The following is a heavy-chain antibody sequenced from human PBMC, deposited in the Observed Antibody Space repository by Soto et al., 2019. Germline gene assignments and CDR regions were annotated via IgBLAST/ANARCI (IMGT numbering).Heavy chain of an antibody. Sequence: QLQLQESGPGLVKPSQTLSLTCSVSGRSISSDGYDWSWIRQHPGKGLVWIGYIYYKGGTYYNPALKSRVIMSVDTSNNPFSLKLRSVTVADTAVDYCARVWPTFGVVVEYYFDYWGKGTLVTVSS. CDR1: GRSISSDGYD. J-gene: IGHJ4*02. V-gene: IGHV4-31*03. CDR3: ARVWPTFGVVVEYYFDY. CDR2: IYYKGGT. D-gene: IGHD3-3*01.